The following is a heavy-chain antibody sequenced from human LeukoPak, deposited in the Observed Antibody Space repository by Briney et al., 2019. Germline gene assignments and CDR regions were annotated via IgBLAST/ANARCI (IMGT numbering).Heavy chain of an antibody. J-gene: IGHJ4*02. Sequence: ASVKVSCKASGYTFTSYGISWVRQAPGQGLEWMGWISAYNGNTNYAQKLQGRVTMTTDTSTSTAYMELRSLRSDDTAVYYCARGRGLRYFDWLYPNDYFDYWGQGTLVTVSS. D-gene: IGHD3-9*01. CDR1: GYTFTSYG. CDR3: ARGRGLRYFDWLYPNDYFDY. V-gene: IGHV1-18*01. CDR2: ISAYNGNT.